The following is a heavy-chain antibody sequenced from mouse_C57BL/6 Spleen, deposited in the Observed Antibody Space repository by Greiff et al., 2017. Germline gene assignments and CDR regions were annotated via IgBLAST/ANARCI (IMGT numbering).Heavy chain of an antibody. CDR1: GFTFSDYG. V-gene: IGHV5-17*01. J-gene: IGHJ4*01. D-gene: IGHD1-1*01. CDR3: ARDPVVATDYAMDY. Sequence: DVKLVESGGGLVKPGGSLKLSCAASGFTFSDYGMHWVRQAPEKGLEWVAYISSGSSTIYYADTVKGRFTISRDNAKNTLFLQMTSLRSEDTAMYYCARDPVVATDYAMDYWGQGTSVTVSS. CDR2: ISSGSSTI.